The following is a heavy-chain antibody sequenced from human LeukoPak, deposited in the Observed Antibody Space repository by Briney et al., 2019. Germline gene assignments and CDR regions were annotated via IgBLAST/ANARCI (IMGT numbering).Heavy chain of an antibody. V-gene: IGHV3-33*01. Sequence: PGRSLRLSCAASGFTFSSYGMHWVRQAPGKGLEWVAVIWYDGSNKFYADSVKGRFTISRDNSKNTLYLQMNNLRAEDTAMYYCARGPRGVGEMKTYYFDQWGQGTLVTVSS. CDR2: IWYDGSNK. D-gene: IGHD3-16*01. CDR1: GFTFSSYG. J-gene: IGHJ4*02. CDR3: ARGPRGVGEMKTYYFDQ.